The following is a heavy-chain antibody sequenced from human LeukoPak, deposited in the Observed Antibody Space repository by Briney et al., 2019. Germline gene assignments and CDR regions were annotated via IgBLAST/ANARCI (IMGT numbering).Heavy chain of an antibody. V-gene: IGHV1-46*01. CDR2: INPSGGST. J-gene: IGHJ2*01. Sequence: ASVKVSCKASGYTFTSYYMHWVRQAPGQGLEWMGIINPSGGSTSYAQKLQGRVTMTRDTSTSTVYMELSSLRSEDTAVYYCARDWGGYSGYDPLWYFDPWGRGTLVTVSS. D-gene: IGHD5-12*01. CDR1: GYTFTSYY. CDR3: ARDWGGYSGYDPLWYFDP.